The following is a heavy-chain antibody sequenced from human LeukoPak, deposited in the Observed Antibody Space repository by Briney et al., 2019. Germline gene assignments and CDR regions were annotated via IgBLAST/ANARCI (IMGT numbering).Heavy chain of an antibody. CDR1: GFTFSSYT. D-gene: IGHD3-3*01. V-gene: IGHV3-30*04. Sequence: GGSLRLSCAASGFTFSSYTMHWVRQAPGRGLGWGAFVLYDGSDQYYADSVKGGFTISRHNSKNTVYLQMNSLTVADPAVYYCARDVQSGSLDPWGQGTLVTVSP. CDR2: VLYDGSDQ. CDR3: ARDVQSGSLDP. J-gene: IGHJ5*02.